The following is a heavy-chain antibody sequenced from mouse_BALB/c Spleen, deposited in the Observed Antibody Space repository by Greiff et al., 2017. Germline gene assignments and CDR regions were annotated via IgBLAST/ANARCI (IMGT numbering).Heavy chain of an antibody. Sequence: EVQGVESGPELMKPGASVKISCKASGYSFTSYYMHWVKQSHGKSLEWIGYIDPFNGGTSYNQKFKGKATLTVDKSSSTAYMHLSSLTSEDSAVYYCARDYDGNSLYYFDYWGQGTTLTVSS. D-gene: IGHD2-3*01. J-gene: IGHJ2*01. CDR2: IDPFNGGT. V-gene: IGHV1S135*01. CDR1: GYSFTSYY. CDR3: ARDYDGNSLYYFDY.